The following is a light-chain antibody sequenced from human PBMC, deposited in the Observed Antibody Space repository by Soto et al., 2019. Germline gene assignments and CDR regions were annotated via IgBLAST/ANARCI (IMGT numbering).Light chain of an antibody. CDR2: GAS. CDR3: QEYMEGPRGM. V-gene: IGKV3-15*01. J-gene: IGKJ4*02. CDR1: QSVSRK. Sequence: EKWMTLSPATXSVSPVSRAPFPCRDSQSVSRKLAWYKKKPGKAKXLXXXGASTRANGIPDRFSGSGSGKDLTLTISSGEHEDFGGYYCQEYMEGPRGMFGAGTKVDI.